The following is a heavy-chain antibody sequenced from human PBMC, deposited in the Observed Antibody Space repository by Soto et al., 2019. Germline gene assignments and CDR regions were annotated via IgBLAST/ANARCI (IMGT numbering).Heavy chain of an antibody. CDR1: GFTFTSSA. CDR2: IVVGSGNT. D-gene: IGHD3-10*01. Sequence: GASVKVSCKASGFTFTSSAMQWVRQARGQRLEWIGWIVVGSGNTNYAQKFQERVTITRDMSTSTAYMELSSLRSEDTAVYYCAAGLYYYGYYYMDVWGKGTTVTVSS. V-gene: IGHV1-58*02. J-gene: IGHJ6*03. CDR3: AAGLYYYGYYYMDV.